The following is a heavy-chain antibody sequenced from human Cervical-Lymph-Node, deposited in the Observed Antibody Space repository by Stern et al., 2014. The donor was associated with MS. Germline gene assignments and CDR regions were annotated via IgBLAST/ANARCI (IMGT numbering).Heavy chain of an antibody. J-gene: IGHJ4*02. Sequence: DQLVESGGGVVQPGGSLTLSCEASGFTFSRYSMHWVRQGPGKGLEWVAATTSKGDKTYHADSVKGRFIISRDNPKNTLHLHMNSLRVEDTADYYCARDGMGTSGSYSSFDYWGQGTLVTVSS. CDR3: ARDGMGTSGSYSSFDY. CDR2: TTSKGDKT. V-gene: IGHV3-30*04. D-gene: IGHD3-10*01. CDR1: GFTFSRYS.